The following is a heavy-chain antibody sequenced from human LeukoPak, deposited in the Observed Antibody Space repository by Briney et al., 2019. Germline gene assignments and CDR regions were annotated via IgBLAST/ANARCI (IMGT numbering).Heavy chain of an antibody. CDR1: GFTFSNYA. CDR2: ISGSGGTT. CDR3: AKDPSYKRYYYYYGMDV. D-gene: IGHD5-24*01. J-gene: IGHJ6*02. Sequence: GGSLRLSCAASGFTFSNYAMSWVRQAPGKGLEWVSSISGSGGTTYYADSVKGRFSISRDSSKNTLYLQMNSLRAEDTAVYYCAKDPSYKRYYYYYGMDVWGQGTTVTVSS. V-gene: IGHV3-23*01.